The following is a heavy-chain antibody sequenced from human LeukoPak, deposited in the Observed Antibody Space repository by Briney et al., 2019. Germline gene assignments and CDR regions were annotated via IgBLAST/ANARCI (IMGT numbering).Heavy chain of an antibody. V-gene: IGHV3-30*02. CDR1: GLILSNYG. CDR2: IKFDGSEP. Sequence: GGSLRLSCTASGLILSNYGMHWVRQAPGKWLEWVAFIKFDGSEPKYADSVKGRFTISRDNSKNTLYLQMNTLRLEDTAVYYCANQKLSGSYLPGYWGQGIVVAVSS. D-gene: IGHD3-10*01. J-gene: IGHJ4*02. CDR3: ANQKLSGSYLPGY.